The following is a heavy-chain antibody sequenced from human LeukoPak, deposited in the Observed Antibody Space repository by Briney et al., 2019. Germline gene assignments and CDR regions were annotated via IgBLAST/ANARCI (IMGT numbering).Heavy chain of an antibody. J-gene: IGHJ4*02. D-gene: IGHD6-19*01. CDR2: IYHSGST. CDR3: ARTGAVAGTDLDY. V-gene: IGHV4-4*02. Sequence: SETLSLTCAVSGGSISSSNWWSWVRQPPGKGLEWIGEIYHSGSTNYNPSLKSRVTISVDKSKNQFSLKLSSVTAADTAVYYCARTGAVAGTDLDYWGQGTLVTVSS. CDR1: GGSISSSNW.